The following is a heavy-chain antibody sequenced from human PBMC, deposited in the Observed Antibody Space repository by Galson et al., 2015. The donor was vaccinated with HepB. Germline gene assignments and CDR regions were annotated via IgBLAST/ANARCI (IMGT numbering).Heavy chain of an antibody. CDR2: IYYSGGT. D-gene: IGHD3-10*01. Sequence: TLSLTCTVSGGSISSADYFWSWIRQSPGKGLEWIGYIYYSGGTYYNPSLKSRVTISLDTSKSQFSLKLSSVTAADTAVYYCAGDLYGSTGYYYKDVWGKGTTVTVSS. CDR3: AGDLYGSTGYYYKDV. CDR1: GGSISSADYF. J-gene: IGHJ6*03. V-gene: IGHV4-30-4*01.